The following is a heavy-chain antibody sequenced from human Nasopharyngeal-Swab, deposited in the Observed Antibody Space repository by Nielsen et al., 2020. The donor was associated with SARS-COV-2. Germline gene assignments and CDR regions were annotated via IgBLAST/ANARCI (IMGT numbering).Heavy chain of an antibody. CDR2: IWYDGSNK. Sequence: GGSLRLSCAASGFTFSSYGMHWVRQAPGKGLEWVAVIWYDGSNKYYADSVKGRFTISRDNSKNTLYLQINSLRAEDTAVYYCARDRIAAAGDAFDIWGQGTMVTVSS. CDR3: ARDRIAAAGDAFDI. J-gene: IGHJ3*02. D-gene: IGHD6-13*01. CDR1: GFTFSSYG. V-gene: IGHV3-33*01.